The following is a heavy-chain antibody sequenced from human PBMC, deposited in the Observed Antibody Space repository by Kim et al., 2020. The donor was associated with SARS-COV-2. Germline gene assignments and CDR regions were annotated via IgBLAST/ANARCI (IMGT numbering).Heavy chain of an antibody. CDR1: GFTFSDYG. Sequence: GGSLRLSCAASGFTFSDYGVTWVRQAPGKGLEWVSSIGGSGATTYYGDSMKGRVTISRDNSKDTLYLQMHSLRAEATAVYYCAVIAGYYYGYCGHGTLVT. CDR2: IGGSGATT. D-gene: IGHD3-9*01. J-gene: IGHJ1*01. CDR3: AVIAGYYYGY. V-gene: IGHV3-23*01.